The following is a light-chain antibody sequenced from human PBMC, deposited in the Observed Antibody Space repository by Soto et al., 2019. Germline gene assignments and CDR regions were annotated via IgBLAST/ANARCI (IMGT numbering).Light chain of an antibody. CDR1: SRDVGSFNF. V-gene: IGLV2-23*02. Sequence: QSVLTQPASVSGSPGQSVTISCTRTSRDVGSFNFVSWYQQHPGKAPKVVIYEVTKRPSGVSNRCSGSKSGNTASLKIYGLQADDEADYYCCSDAFSSTYVFGTGTKVTFL. CDR3: CSDAFSSTYV. J-gene: IGLJ1*01. CDR2: EVT.